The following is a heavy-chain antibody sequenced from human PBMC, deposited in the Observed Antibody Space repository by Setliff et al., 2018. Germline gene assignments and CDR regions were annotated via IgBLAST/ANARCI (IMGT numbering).Heavy chain of an antibody. CDR1: GGSFSGYY. V-gene: IGHV4-34*01. CDR2: INHSGST. D-gene: IGHD3-16*02. CDR3: ARGGLNEGWGSCRFEGYYYYGMDV. J-gene: IGHJ6*02. Sequence: PSETLSLTCAVYGGSFSGYYWSWIRQPPGKGLEWIGEINHSGSTNYNPSLESRVTISVDTSKNQFSLKLSSVTAADTAVYYCARGGLNEGWGSCRFEGYYYYGMDVWGQGTTVTVSS.